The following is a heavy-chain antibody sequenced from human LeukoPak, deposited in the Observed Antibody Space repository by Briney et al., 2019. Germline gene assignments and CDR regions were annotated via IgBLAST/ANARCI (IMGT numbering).Heavy chain of an antibody. CDR2: IYPGDSDT. CDR1: GSRFTSYW. V-gene: IGHV5-51*01. CDR3: AREMTTVTTAGSFDY. J-gene: IGHJ4*02. D-gene: IGHD4-17*01. Sequence: GASLKISCKGSGSRFTSYWIGWVRQMPGKGLEWMGIIYPGDSDTRYSPSFQGQVTISADKSISTAYLQWSSLKASDTAMYYCAREMTTVTTAGSFDYWGQGTLVTVSS.